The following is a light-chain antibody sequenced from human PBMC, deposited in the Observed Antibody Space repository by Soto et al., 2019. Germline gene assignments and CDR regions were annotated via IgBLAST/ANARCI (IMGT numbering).Light chain of an antibody. CDR3: QQYNNWPRT. Sequence: EIVMTQSPATLSVSPGERATLSCRASQSVSSNLAWYQQKPGQAPRLLIYGASTRATGIPARFSGSGFGTEFTLPISRLQSEDFAVYYCQQYNNWPRTFGQGTKVEIK. CDR2: GAS. V-gene: IGKV3-15*01. J-gene: IGKJ1*01. CDR1: QSVSSN.